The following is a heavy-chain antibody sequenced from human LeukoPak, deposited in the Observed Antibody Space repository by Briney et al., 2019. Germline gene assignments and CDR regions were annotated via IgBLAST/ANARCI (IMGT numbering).Heavy chain of an antibody. CDR2: ISWNSGSE. CDR3: ARATYVSSSQSLGY. CDR1: GFSFDDYA. J-gene: IGHJ4*02. D-gene: IGHD6-6*01. Sequence: TGGSLRLSCAASGFSFDDYAMHWLRQVPGKGLQWVSGISWNSGSEGYADSVKGRFSISRDNAKNSLYLQMSSLRAEDTAVYYRARATYVSSSQSLGYWGQGTLVTVSS. V-gene: IGHV3-9*01.